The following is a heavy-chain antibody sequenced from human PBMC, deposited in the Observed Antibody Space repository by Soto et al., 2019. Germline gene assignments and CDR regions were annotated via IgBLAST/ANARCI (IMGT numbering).Heavy chain of an antibody. D-gene: IGHD3-22*01. CDR1: GFSLSTYGVG. V-gene: IGHV2-5*02. CDR3: AHSERVVGCSYYHKALDV. Sequence: QITLKESGPTLVKPTQTLTLTCTFSGFSLSTYGVGVNWIRQPPGKALQLLALIYWDDDKRYSSSLKNRLTIMRDTSKNQVFLIMTNTAPADTAIYYCAHSERVVGCSYYHKALDVWGQGTTVTVSS. CDR2: IYWDDDK. J-gene: IGHJ6*02.